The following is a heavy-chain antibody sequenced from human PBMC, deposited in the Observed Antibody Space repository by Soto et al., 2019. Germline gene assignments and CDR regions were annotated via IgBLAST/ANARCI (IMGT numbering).Heavy chain of an antibody. CDR1: GFTFNSLG. CDR3: AKDPIYSGSWYYFDS. J-gene: IGHJ4*02. D-gene: IGHD6-13*01. Sequence: GGSLRLSYAASGFTFNSLGMHWVRQSPGKGLEWVAVISYDGKSKNYVDSVKGRFTISRDNSENTLYLQITSLIFEDTAVYYCAKDPIYSGSWYYFDSWGQGTLVTVS. CDR2: ISYDGKSK. V-gene: IGHV3-30*18.